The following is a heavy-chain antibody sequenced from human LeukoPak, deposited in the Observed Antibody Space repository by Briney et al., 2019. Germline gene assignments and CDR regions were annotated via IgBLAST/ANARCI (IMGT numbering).Heavy chain of an antibody. CDR1: GFTFDDYA. D-gene: IGHD5-12*01. CDR3: AKEGYSGYEH. V-gene: IGHV3-9*03. CDR2: ISWNSGSI. Sequence: GGSPRLSCAASGFTFDDYAMHWVRQAPGKGLEWVSGISWNSGSIGYADSVKGRFTISRDNAKNSLYLQMNSLRAEDMALYYCAKEGYSGYEHWGQGTLVTVSS. J-gene: IGHJ1*01.